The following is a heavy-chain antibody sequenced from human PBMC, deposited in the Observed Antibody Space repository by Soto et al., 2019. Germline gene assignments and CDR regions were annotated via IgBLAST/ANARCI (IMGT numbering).Heavy chain of an antibody. Sequence: PGGSLRLSCSASGFTFSNYAMHWVRQPPGKGLEWVSSISSSSSYIYYADSVKGRFTISRDNAKNSLYLQMNSLRAEDTAVYYCARDRGYYYDSSGYYYDYWGQGTLVTVSS. CDR1: GFTFSNYA. J-gene: IGHJ4*02. CDR2: ISSSSSYI. V-gene: IGHV3-21*01. D-gene: IGHD3-22*01. CDR3: ARDRGYYYDSSGYYYDY.